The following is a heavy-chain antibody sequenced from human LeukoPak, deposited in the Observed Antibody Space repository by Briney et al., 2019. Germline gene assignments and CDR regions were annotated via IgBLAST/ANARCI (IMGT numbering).Heavy chain of an antibody. CDR3: ARELLHFDY. D-gene: IGHD2-15*01. Sequence: GGSLRLSCAASGFTFSSYAMHWVRQAPGKGLEWVAVISYDGNNKYYADSVKGRFTISRDNSKSTLYLQMNSLRAEDTAVYYCARELLHFDYWGQGTLVTVSS. V-gene: IGHV3-30*04. CDR1: GFTFSSYA. CDR2: ISYDGNNK. J-gene: IGHJ4*02.